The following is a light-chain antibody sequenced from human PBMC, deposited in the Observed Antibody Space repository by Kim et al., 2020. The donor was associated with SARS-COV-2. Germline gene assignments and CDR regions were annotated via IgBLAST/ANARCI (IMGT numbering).Light chain of an antibody. J-gene: IGKJ5*01. CDR2: KVA. Sequence: DVVLTQSPLSLPVTLGHPASISCRSSQSLVYSDGNTSLNWFQQRPGQSPRRLIYKVANRDSGVPDRFSGSGSGTDFTLKISRVEAEDVGVYYCMQGIHPITFGQGTRLEIK. CDR1: QSLVYSDGNTS. CDR3: MQGIHPIT. V-gene: IGKV2-30*01.